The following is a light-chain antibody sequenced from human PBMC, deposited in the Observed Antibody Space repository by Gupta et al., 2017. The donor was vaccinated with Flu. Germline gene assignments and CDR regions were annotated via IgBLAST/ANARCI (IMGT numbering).Light chain of an antibody. J-gene: IGKJ2*01. CDR2: AAS. CDR1: QSISSY. CDR3: QQTNNVPYT. Sequence: DIQMTQSPSSLSASVGDRVTITCRASQSISSYLNWYQQKPGKAPKLLIYAASTLQSGVPSRFSGSGSGTYFTLTISSLQPEDFATYYCQQTNNVPYTFGQGTKLEIK. V-gene: IGKV1-39*01.